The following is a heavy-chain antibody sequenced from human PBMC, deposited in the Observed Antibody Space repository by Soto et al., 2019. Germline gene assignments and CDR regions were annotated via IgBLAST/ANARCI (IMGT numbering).Heavy chain of an antibody. D-gene: IGHD2-2*01. CDR2: IIPIFGTA. Sequence: GASVKVSCKASGGTFSSYAISWVRQAPGQGLEWMGGIIPIFGTANYAQKFQGRVTITADESTSTAYMELRSLRSDDTAVYYCARDDLATPYIVVVPAAVDYWGQGTLVTVSS. CDR1: GGTFSSYA. V-gene: IGHV1-69*13. J-gene: IGHJ4*02. CDR3: ARDDLATPYIVVVPAAVDY.